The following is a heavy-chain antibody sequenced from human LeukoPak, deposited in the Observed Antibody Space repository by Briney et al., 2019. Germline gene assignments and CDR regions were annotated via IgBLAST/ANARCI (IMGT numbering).Heavy chain of an antibody. J-gene: IGHJ4*02. D-gene: IGHD6-19*01. Sequence: SETLSLTCAVSGGSISSGGYSWSWIRQPPGKGLEWIGYIYHSGSTYYNPSLKSRVTISVDRSKNQFSLKLSSVTAADTAVYYCARARSGLYYFDYWGQGTLVTVSS. CDR3: ARARSGLYYFDY. V-gene: IGHV4-30-2*01. CDR1: GGSISSGGYS. CDR2: IYHSGST.